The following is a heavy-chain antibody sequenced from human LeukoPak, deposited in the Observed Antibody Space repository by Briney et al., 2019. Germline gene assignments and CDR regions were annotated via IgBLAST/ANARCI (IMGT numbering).Heavy chain of an antibody. CDR3: AKDRVMTGSSSPPRYFDY. CDR2: ISGSGGST. D-gene: IGHD2-15*01. J-gene: IGHJ4*02. CDR1: GFTLSSYA. V-gene: IGHV3-23*01. Sequence: TGGSLRLSCAASGFTLSSYAMSWVRQAPGKGLEWVSAISGSGGSTYYADSVKGRFTISRDNSKNTLYLQMNSLRAEDTAVYYCAKDRVMTGSSSPPRYFDYWGQGTLVTVSS.